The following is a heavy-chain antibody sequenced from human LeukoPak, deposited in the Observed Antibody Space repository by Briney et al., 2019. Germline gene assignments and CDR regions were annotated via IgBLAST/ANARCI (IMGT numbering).Heavy chain of an antibody. CDR2: IKQDGSEK. CDR1: GFTFSSYW. J-gene: IGHJ3*02. D-gene: IGHD1-26*01. Sequence: PGGSLRLSCAASGFTFSSYWMSWVRQAPGKGLEWVANIKQDGSEKYYVDSVKGRFTISRDNAKSSLYLQMNSLRAEDTAVYCCAKLWGATGGSAFDIWGQGTMVTVSS. CDR3: AKLWGATGGSAFDI. V-gene: IGHV3-7*01.